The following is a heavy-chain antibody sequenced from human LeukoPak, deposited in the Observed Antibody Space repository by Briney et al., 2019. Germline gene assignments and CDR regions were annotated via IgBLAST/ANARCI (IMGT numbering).Heavy chain of an antibody. J-gene: IGHJ4*02. D-gene: IGHD3-22*01. CDR2: TYTSGST. Sequence: SETLSLTCTVSGGSISSGSYYWSWIRQPAGKGLEWIGRTYTSGSTNYNPSLKSRVTISVDTSKNQFSLKLSSVTAADTAVYYCARDRHRRHYYDSSLHPPLDYWGQGTLVTVSS. V-gene: IGHV4-61*02. CDR3: ARDRHRRHYYDSSLHPPLDY. CDR1: GGSISSGSYY.